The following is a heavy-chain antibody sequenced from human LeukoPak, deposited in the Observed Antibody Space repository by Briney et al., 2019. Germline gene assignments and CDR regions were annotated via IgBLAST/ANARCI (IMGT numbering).Heavy chain of an antibody. CDR1: GFTVSSNY. J-gene: IGHJ4*02. CDR2: IYSGGST. D-gene: IGHD4-23*01. CDR3: ARGLYGGNSNDY. Sequence: GESLRLSCAASGFTVSSNYMSWVRQAPGKGLEWVSSIYSGGSTYYADSVKGRYIIFRDNSKNTLYLQMNSLRAEDTAVYYCARGLYGGNSNDYWGQGTLVTVSS. V-gene: IGHV3-66*01.